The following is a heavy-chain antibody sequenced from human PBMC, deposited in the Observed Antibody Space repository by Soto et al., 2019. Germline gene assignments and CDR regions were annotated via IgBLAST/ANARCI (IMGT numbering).Heavy chain of an antibody. Sequence: QVTLKESGPVLVKPTETLTLTCTVSGFSLSDAKLGVSWIRQPPGKAVEWLAHLFPHDEKSYRASLKSRLTISRDTSKRQVVLIVTDLDPLDTATYYCASISNITSRPTFEYWGQGTQVTVSS. D-gene: IGHD1-20*01. CDR3: ASISNITSRPTFEY. J-gene: IGHJ4*02. V-gene: IGHV2-26*01. CDR1: GFSLSDAKLG. CDR2: LFPHDEK.